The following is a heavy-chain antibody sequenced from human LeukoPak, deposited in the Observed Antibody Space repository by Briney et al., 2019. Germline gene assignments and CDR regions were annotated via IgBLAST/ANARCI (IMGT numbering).Heavy chain of an antibody. J-gene: IGHJ5*02. V-gene: IGHV4-34*01. Sequence: KPSETLSLTCAVYGGSFSGYYWSWIRQPPGKGLEWIGEINHSGSTNYNPSLKSRVTISVDTSKNQFSLKLSSVTAADTAMYYCARGVYNYGGHNWFDPWGQGTLVTVSS. CDR1: GGSFSGYY. D-gene: IGHD5-18*01. CDR2: INHSGST. CDR3: ARGVYNYGGHNWFDP.